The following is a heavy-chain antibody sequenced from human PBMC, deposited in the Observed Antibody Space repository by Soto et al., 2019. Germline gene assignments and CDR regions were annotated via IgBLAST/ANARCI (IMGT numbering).Heavy chain of an antibody. V-gene: IGHV1-8*01. J-gene: IGHJ6*02. CDR2: TNPNSVNT. CDR3: AREKTSYGMDV. Sequence: QVQLVQSGAEVKKPGASVKVSCKASGYTFTSYDINWVRQATGQGLEWMGWTNPNSVNTGYARKFQGRVTMTRNTSISTAYMELSSVRSEDTAVYYCAREKTSYGMDVWGQGTTVTVSS. CDR1: GYTFTSYD.